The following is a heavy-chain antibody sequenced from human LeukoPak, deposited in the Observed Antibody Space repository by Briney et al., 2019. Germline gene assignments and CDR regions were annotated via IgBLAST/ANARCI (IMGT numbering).Heavy chain of an antibody. CDR1: GFTFRNYD. D-gene: IGHD5/OR15-5a*01. CDR3: VRGGIQVSGIDAFDI. CDR2: IGIADDT. V-gene: IGHV3-13*01. J-gene: IGHJ3*02. Sequence: GGSLRLSCAASGFTFRNYDMHWVRQFPGRGLEWVSAIGIADDTHYPDSVKGRFTISRENAKNSLYLQMNSLRDGDTAVNYCVRGGIQVSGIDAFDIWGQGTMVTVSS.